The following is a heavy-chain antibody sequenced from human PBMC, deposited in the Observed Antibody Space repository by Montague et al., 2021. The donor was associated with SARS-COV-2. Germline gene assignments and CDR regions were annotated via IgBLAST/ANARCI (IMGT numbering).Heavy chain of an antibody. V-gene: IGHV4-39*01. Sequence: SETLSLTHTLSGGSVSSSPYYWGWIRQPPGRGLEWVGSISYSGRTYFXPSLKSRLTISVDSSENQFSLRLRSVTAADTAVYYCASSYYYGSGTYVYNYYMDVWGKGTTVTVSS. CDR3: ASSYYYGSGTYVYNYYMDV. J-gene: IGHJ6*03. D-gene: IGHD3-10*01. CDR1: GGSVSSSPYY. CDR2: ISYSGRT.